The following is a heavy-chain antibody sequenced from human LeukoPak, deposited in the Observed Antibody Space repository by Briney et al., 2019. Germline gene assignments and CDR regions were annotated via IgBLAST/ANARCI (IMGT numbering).Heavy chain of an antibody. CDR1: GYTFTGYY. J-gene: IGHJ4*02. CDR2: INPNSGGT. V-gene: IGHV1-2*02. D-gene: IGHD1-26*01. CDR3: ARDLSPKVGATHH. Sequence: ASVKVSCKASGYTFTGYYMHWVRQAPGQGLEWMGWINPNSGGTNYAQKFQGRVTMTRDTSISTAYMELSRLRSDDTAVYYCARDLSPKVGATHHWVQGTLVTVSS.